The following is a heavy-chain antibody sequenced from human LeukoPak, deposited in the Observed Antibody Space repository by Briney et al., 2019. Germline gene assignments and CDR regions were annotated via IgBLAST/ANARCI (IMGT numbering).Heavy chain of an antibody. V-gene: IGHV1-18*01. CDR2: ISAYNGNT. CDR3: ARVRPPREWLLYSWFDP. Sequence: ASVKVSCKASGYTFTSYGISWVRQAPGQGLEWMGWISAYNGNTNYAQKLQGRVTMTTDTSTSTAYMELRSLRSDDTAVYYCARVRPPREWLLYSWFDPWGQGTLVTVSS. J-gene: IGHJ5*02. CDR1: GYTFTSYG. D-gene: IGHD3-3*01.